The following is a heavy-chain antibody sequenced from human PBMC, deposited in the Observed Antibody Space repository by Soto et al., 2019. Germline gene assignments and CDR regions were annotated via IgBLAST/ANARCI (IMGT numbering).Heavy chain of an antibody. CDR1: GGSFSGYY. CDR2: INHSGST. J-gene: IGHJ6*03. D-gene: IGHD4-4*01. Sequence: SETLSLTCAVYGGSFSGYYWSWIRQPPGKGLEWIGEINHSGSTNYNPSLKSRVTISADTSKNQFSLKLSSVTAADTAVYYCARGRLHKYYYCYYYMDVWGKGTTVTVSS. CDR3: ARGRLHKYYYCYYYMDV. V-gene: IGHV4-34*01.